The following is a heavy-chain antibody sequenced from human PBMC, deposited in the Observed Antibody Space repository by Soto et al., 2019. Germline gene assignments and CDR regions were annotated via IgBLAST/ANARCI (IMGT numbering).Heavy chain of an antibody. CDR3: ARGFGFLEWLLGGFDP. Sequence: ASVKVSCKASGYTFTSYDINWVRQATGQGLEWMGWMNPNSGNTGYAQKFQGRVTMTRNTSISTAYMELSSLRSEDTAVYYCARGFGFLEWLLGGFDPWGQGTLVTVSS. J-gene: IGHJ5*02. CDR1: GYTFTSYD. D-gene: IGHD3-3*01. V-gene: IGHV1-8*02. CDR2: MNPNSGNT.